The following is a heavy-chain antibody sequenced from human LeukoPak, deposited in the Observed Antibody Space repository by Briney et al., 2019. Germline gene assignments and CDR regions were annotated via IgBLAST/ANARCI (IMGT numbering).Heavy chain of an antibody. J-gene: IGHJ4*02. D-gene: IGHD5-18*01. CDR3: ARSRERAAMGHFDY. CDR2: IIPIFGTA. V-gene: IGHV1-69*01. Sequence: SSVKVSCKASGGTFSSYAISWVRQAPGQGLEWMGGIIPIFGTANYAQKFQGRATITADESTSTAYMELSSLRSEDTAVYYCARSRERAAMGHFDYWGQGTLVTVSS. CDR1: GGTFSSYA.